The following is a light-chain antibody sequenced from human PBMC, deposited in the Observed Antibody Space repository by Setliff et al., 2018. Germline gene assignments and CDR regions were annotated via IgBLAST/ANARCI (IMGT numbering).Light chain of an antibody. CDR3: SLAYTGAGV. V-gene: IGLV7-46*01. Sequence: QAVVTQEPSLTVSPGGTVTLTCASSAGAVTSGHYPYWFLQKPGQAPRTLIYDVSKTHSWTPARFSGSLLGDKAALTLSGAQPEDEAEYYCSLAYTGAGVFGGGTKVTVL. CDR1: AGAVTSGHY. CDR2: DVS. J-gene: IGLJ2*01.